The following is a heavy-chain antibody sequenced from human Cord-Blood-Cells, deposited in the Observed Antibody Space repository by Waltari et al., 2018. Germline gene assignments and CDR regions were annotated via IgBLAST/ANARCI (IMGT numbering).Heavy chain of an antibody. CDR2: IYAGGST. CDR1: GFTVSSNY. Sequence: EVQLVETGGGLIQPGGSLRLSCAASGFTVSSNYMSWVRQAPGKGLEWVSVIYAGGSTYYADSVKCQFTISRYNSKNTLYLQMNGLTAEDTAVYYCARATAGDLYYDCLYWGQGTLVTVSS. J-gene: IGHJ4*02. CDR3: ARATAGDLYYDCLY. D-gene: IGHD3-3*01. V-gene: IGHV3-53*02.